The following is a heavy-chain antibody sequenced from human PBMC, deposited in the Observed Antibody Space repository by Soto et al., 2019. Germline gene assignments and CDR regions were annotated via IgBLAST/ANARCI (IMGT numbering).Heavy chain of an antibody. V-gene: IGHV3-33*01. CDR1: GFTYRSYG. D-gene: IGHD1-26*01. J-gene: IGHJ4*02. CDR3: AIDHLRKPGDGTLVDY. CDR2: IWHDGSEK. Sequence: QVQLVQSGGGVVQPGRSLRLSCEGSGFTYRSYGFHWVRQAPGKGLEWVSVIWHDGSEKYYADSVKGRFTISRDTSKNTVYLQMNSLRADDTAVYYCAIDHLRKPGDGTLVDYWGQGTLVSVSS.